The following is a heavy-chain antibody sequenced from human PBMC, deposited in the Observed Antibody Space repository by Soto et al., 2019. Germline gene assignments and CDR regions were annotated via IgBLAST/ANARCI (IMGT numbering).Heavy chain of an antibody. V-gene: IGHV1-69*12. CDR1: GGTFSSYA. CDR2: IIPIFGTA. D-gene: IGHD2-15*01. Sequence: QVQLVQSGAEVKKPGSSVKVSCKASGGTFSSYAISWVRQAPGQGLEWMGGIIPIFGTANYAQKFQGRVTTPADESTSKPSMELSGLRSEDAAVYYCAGVCSGGSCYRDVDYWGKGTLVTVSS. J-gene: IGHJ4*02. CDR3: AGVCSGGSCYRDVDY.